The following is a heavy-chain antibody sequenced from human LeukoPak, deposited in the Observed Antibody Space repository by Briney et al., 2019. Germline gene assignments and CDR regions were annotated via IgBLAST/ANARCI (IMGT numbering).Heavy chain of an antibody. CDR2: VYSGGRT. J-gene: IGHJ4*02. D-gene: IGHD5-24*01. Sequence: PGGSLRLSCAASGFTFDDYGMSWVRQAPGKGLEWVSVVYSGGRTYYADSVKGRFTISRDNSKNTLYLQMYSLRAEDTAVYYCARGRDFDYWGQGTLVTVSS. V-gene: IGHV3-53*01. CDR3: ARGRDFDY. CDR1: GFTFDDYG.